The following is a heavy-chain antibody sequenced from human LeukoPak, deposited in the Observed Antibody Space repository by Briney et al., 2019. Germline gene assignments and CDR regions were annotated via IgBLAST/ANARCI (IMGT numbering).Heavy chain of an antibody. Sequence: GGSLRLSCAASRFTFSSYSMNGVRQAPGERLEWVSFISSSSSTIYYADSVKGRFTISRDNAKNSLYLQMNSLRAEDTAVYYCARRTTTGGVFDYWGQGTLVTVSS. V-gene: IGHV3-48*01. CDR3: ARRTTTGGVFDY. CDR2: ISSSSSTI. J-gene: IGHJ4*02. D-gene: IGHD2/OR15-2a*01. CDR1: RFTFSSYS.